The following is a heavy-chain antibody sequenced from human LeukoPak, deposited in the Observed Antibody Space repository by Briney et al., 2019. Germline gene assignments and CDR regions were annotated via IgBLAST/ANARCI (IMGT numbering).Heavy chain of an antibody. D-gene: IGHD3-10*01. Sequence: GGSLRLSCAASGFTFSSYSMNWVRQAPGKGLEWVSSISSSSSYVYYVDSVKGRFTISRDNAKNSLYLQMNSLRAEDTAVYYCARLWFGESRFSDYWGQGTLVTVSS. CDR2: ISSSSSYV. CDR3: ARLWFGESRFSDY. J-gene: IGHJ4*02. V-gene: IGHV3-21*01. CDR1: GFTFSSYS.